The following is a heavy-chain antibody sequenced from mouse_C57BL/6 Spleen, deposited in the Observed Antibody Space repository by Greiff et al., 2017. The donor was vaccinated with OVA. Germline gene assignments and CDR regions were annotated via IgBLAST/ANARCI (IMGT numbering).Heavy chain of an antibody. CDR2: IHPNSGST. Sequence: QVQLQQPGAELVKPGASVKLSCKASGYTFTSYWMHWVKQRPGQGLEWIGMIHPNSGSTNYNEKFKSKATLTVDKSSSTAYMQLSSLTSEDSAVYYCAREGAYYSNYALFDYWGQGTTLTVSS. CDR3: AREGAYYSNYALFDY. D-gene: IGHD2-5*01. J-gene: IGHJ2*01. V-gene: IGHV1-64*01. CDR1: GYTFTSYW.